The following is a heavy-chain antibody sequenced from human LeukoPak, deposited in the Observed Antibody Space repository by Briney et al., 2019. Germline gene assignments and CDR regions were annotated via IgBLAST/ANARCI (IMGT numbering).Heavy chain of an antibody. Sequence: GGPLRLSCAASGFTFSSSWMHWVRQAPGKGLVWISRINTDGISPSYADSVKGRFTISRDNAKNTLYLQMNSLRAEDTAVYFCARDGYAFDIWGQGTMVTVSS. V-gene: IGHV3-74*01. CDR3: ARDGYAFDI. CDR1: GFTFSSSW. J-gene: IGHJ3*02. CDR2: INTDGISP.